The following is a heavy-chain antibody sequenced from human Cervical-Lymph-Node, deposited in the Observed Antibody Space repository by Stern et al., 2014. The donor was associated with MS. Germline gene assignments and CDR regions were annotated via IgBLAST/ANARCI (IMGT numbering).Heavy chain of an antibody. J-gene: IGHJ5*02. D-gene: IGHD3-10*01. CDR1: GFSLTTVGLG. V-gene: IGHV2-5*09. Sequence: QVTLRESGPTLEKPTQTLTLTCTFSGFSLTTVGLGEGWIRQTPGKALERLAIIYSDDDKLYPPSLESRLAIAKDISKDQVVLTMTNMDPVDTATYHCAHFSMVQGVWWFDPWCQGILFTVSS. CDR2: IYSDDDK. CDR3: AHFSMVQGVWWFDP.